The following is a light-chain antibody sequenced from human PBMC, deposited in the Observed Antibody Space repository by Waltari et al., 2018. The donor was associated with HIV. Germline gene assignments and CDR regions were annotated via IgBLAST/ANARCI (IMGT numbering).Light chain of an antibody. CDR2: DVS. Sequence: QSALTPPAPVSGSPRQSIPISRTATSSYVGGHNFVSWYQQHPGKAPQLMIYDVSNRPSGISNRFSGSKSGNTASLTISGLQAEDEADYYCSSYTSSSTYIFGTGTKVTVL. J-gene: IGLJ1*01. V-gene: IGLV2-14*03. CDR3: SSYTSSSTYI. CDR1: SSYVGGHNF.